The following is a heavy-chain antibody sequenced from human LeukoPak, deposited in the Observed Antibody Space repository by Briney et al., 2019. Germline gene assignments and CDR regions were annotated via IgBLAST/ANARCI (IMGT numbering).Heavy chain of an antibody. J-gene: IGHJ4*02. D-gene: IGHD6-13*01. Sequence: RGSLRLSCAASGFTFSSYSMNWVRQAPGKGLEWVSSISSSSSYIYYADSVKGRFTISRDNAKNSLYLQMNSLRAEDTAVYYCARDLAAAGLDYWGQGTLVTVSS. CDR3: ARDLAAAGLDY. CDR2: ISSSSSYI. CDR1: GFTFSSYS. V-gene: IGHV3-21*01.